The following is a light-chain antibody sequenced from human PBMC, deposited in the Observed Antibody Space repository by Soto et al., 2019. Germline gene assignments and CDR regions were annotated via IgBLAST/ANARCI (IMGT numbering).Light chain of an antibody. J-gene: IGLJ3*02. V-gene: IGLV1-47*01. CDR1: SSNIGSNY. CDR3: AAWDDNRSGPGV. Sequence: QSVLTQPPSASGTPGQRVTISCSGSSSNIGSNYVYWYQQLPGTAPKLLIYRNNQRPSGVPDRFSGSKSGTSASLAISGLRSEDEADYYCAAWDDNRSGPGVFGGGTKRTVL. CDR2: RNN.